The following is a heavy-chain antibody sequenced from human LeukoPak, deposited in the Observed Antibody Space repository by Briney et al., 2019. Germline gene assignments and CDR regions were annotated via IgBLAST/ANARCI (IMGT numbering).Heavy chain of an antibody. CDR2: INPNSGGT. Sequence: GSSVKVSCKASGYTFTGYYMHWVRQAPGQGLECMGWINPNSGGTNYAQKFQGRVTMTRDTSISTAYMELSRLRSDDTAVYYCAREGYRAYYYYMDVWGKGTTVTVSS. CDR1: GYTFTGYY. CDR3: AREGYRAYYYYMDV. D-gene: IGHD5-12*01. V-gene: IGHV1-2*02. J-gene: IGHJ6*03.